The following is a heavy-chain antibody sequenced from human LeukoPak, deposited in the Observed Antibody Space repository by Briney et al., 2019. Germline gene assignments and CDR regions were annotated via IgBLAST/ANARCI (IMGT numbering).Heavy chain of an antibody. Sequence: TGGSLRLSCVASGFTFNSNWVSWVRQAPGKGLEWVANIKQDGSEKYYVDSVKGRFTISRDNTKNSLSLQMNSLRAEDTAVYYCARDKYYDRYFDSWGQGTLVTVSS. CDR2: IKQDGSEK. CDR1: GFTFNSNW. CDR3: ARDKYYDRYFDS. V-gene: IGHV3-7*01. J-gene: IGHJ4*02. D-gene: IGHD3-22*01.